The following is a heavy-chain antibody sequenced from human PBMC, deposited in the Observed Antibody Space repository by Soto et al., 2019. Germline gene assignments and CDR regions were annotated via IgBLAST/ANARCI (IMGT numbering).Heavy chain of an antibody. CDR3: VKDIEGVGVGRYYYYGMDV. V-gene: IGHV3-64D*06. D-gene: IGHD2-15*01. CDR2: ISSNGGST. J-gene: IGHJ6*02. Sequence: GGPLRLSSSASGFTFSSYAMHWVRQAPGKGLEYVSAISSNGGSTYYADSVKGRLTISRDNSKNTLYLQMSSLRAEDTAVYYCVKDIEGVGVGRYYYYGMDVWGQGTTVTVSS. CDR1: GFTFSSYA.